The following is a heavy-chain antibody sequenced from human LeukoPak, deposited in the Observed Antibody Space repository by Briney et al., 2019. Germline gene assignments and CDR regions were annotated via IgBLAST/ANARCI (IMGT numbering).Heavy chain of an antibody. J-gene: IGHJ4*02. D-gene: IGHD3-22*01. CDR2: ISYDGSNK. V-gene: IGHV3-30*04. Sequence: PGRSLRLSCAASGFTFSSYAMHWVRQAPGKGLEWVAVISYDGSNKYYADSVKGRFTISRDNSKNTLYLQMNSLRAEDTAVYYCARERGHYDSSGYYDGGFDYWGQGTLVTVSS. CDR3: ARERGHYDSSGYYDGGFDY. CDR1: GFTFSSYA.